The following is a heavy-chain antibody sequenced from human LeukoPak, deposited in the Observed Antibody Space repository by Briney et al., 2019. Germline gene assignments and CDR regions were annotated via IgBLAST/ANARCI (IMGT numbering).Heavy chain of an antibody. CDR2: MNPNSGNT. CDR1: GYTFTSYD. D-gene: IGHD2-2*01. CDR3: ARGLEYQLLFKYYYYYYYMDV. Sequence: ASVKVSCKASGYTFTSYDINWVRQATGQGLEWMGWMNPNSGNTGYAQKFQGRVTMTRNTSISTAYMELSSLRSEDTAVYYCARGLEYQLLFKYYYYYYYMDVWGKGTTVTVSS. V-gene: IGHV1-8*01. J-gene: IGHJ6*03.